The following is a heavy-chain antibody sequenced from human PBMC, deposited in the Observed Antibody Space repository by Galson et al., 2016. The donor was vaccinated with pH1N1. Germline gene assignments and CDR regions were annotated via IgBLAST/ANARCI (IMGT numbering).Heavy chain of an antibody. D-gene: IGHD2-15*01. Sequence: PALVKPTQTLTLTCTFSGFSLSTGGVAVGWIRQPPGKALEWLALIYWNDDKRYSPSLESRLTITKDTSKNKVVLTMTNLDPVDTATYYCAHSLGTPSHDNKGYHSVYDYWGHGTLVTVSS. V-gene: IGHV2-5*01. CDR3: AHSLGTPSHDNKGYHSVYDY. CDR2: IYWNDDK. CDR1: GFSLSTGGVA. J-gene: IGHJ4*01.